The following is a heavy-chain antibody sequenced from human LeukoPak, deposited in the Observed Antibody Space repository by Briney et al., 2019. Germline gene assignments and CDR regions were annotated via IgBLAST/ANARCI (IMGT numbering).Heavy chain of an antibody. CDR2: ISSSSSYI. CDR3: AKEGHGDLEYYFDY. V-gene: IGHV3-21*04. Sequence: PGGSLRLSCAASGFTFSSYSMNWVRQAPGKGLEWVSSISSSSSYIYYADSVKGRFTISRDNSKNTLYLQMNSLRAEDTAVYYCAKEGHGDLEYYFDYWGQGTLVTVSS. CDR1: GFTFSSYS. D-gene: IGHD2-21*01. J-gene: IGHJ4*02.